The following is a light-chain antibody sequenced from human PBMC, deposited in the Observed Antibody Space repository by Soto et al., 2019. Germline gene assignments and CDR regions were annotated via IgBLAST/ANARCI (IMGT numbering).Light chain of an antibody. CDR3: SSYTNSSPYV. V-gene: IGLV2-14*03. Sequence: QSALTQPASVSGSPGQSITISCTGTSSDVGAYNYVSWYQQHPGKVPRLMIYDVSNRPSGVSNRFSGSKSGNTASLTISGLQAEDEADYYCSSYTNSSPYVFGTGTKLTVL. CDR1: SSDVGAYNY. J-gene: IGLJ1*01. CDR2: DVS.